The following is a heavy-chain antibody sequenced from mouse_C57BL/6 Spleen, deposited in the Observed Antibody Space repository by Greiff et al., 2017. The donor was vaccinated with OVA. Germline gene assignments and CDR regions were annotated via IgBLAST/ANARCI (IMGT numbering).Heavy chain of an antibody. CDR1: GFTFSDYG. Sequence: VQLKESGGGLVKPGGSLKLSCAASGFTFSDYGMHWVRQAPEKGLEWVAYISSGSSTIYYADTLKGRFTISRDNAKNTMFLQMTSLRSEDTAMYDCAREDYYGSSLFAYWGQGSLVTVSA. CDR3: AREDYYGSSLFAY. D-gene: IGHD1-1*01. J-gene: IGHJ3*01. V-gene: IGHV5-17*01. CDR2: ISSGSSTI.